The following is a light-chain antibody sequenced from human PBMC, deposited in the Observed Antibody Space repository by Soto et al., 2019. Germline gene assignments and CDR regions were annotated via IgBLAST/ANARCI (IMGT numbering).Light chain of an antibody. CDR2: EVS. J-gene: IGLJ2*01. CDR1: SSDVGGYNF. Sequence: QSALTQPASVSGSPGQSITISCTGTSSDVGGYNFVSWYQQHPGKAPKLMIYEVSNRPSGVSYRFSGSKSGNTASLTISGLPAEDEADYYCSSYTSSVTLVFGGGTKLTVL. CDR3: SSYTSSVTLV. V-gene: IGLV2-14*01.